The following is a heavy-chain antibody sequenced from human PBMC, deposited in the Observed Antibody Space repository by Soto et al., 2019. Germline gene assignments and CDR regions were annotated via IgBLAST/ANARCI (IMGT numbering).Heavy chain of an antibody. Sequence: PSETLSLTCTVSGGSISSYYWSWIRQPPGKGLEWIGYISHSGRTNYDPSLKSRLTMSVDTSQNQFSLQLNSVTAADTAVYYCSYGYSFDYWGQGTLVTVSS. D-gene: IGHD2-21*01. CDR1: GGSISSYY. J-gene: IGHJ4*02. CDR2: ISHSGRT. CDR3: SYGYSFDY. V-gene: IGHV4-59*01.